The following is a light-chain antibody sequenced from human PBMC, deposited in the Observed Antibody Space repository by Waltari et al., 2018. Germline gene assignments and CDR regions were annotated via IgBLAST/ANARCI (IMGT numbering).Light chain of an antibody. Sequence: SALTQPDSVSGSPGQSITIYCSGSSSDSGGYEYVTWYQQPPGKAPKVIIYDVNNRPSGVSNRFSGSKSGSSASLTISGLQAEDEADYYCSSFTSSTTGIFGGGTKVTVL. V-gene: IGLV2-14*03. CDR2: DVN. CDR3: SSFTSSTTGI. J-gene: IGLJ2*01. CDR1: SSDSGGYEY.